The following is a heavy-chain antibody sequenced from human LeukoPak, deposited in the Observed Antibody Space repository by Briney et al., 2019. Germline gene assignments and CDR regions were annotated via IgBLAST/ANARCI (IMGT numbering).Heavy chain of an antibody. D-gene: IGHD1-1*01. Sequence: GGSLRLSCAASGFTFSSYAMNWVRQAPGKGLEWVSTISGSGGSTYYADSVKGRFTISRDNSKNTLWMQMNSLRAEDTAVYYCAKDPELSGTDSWFDPWGQGTLVTVSS. CDR2: ISGSGGST. J-gene: IGHJ5*02. CDR3: AKDPELSGTDSWFDP. V-gene: IGHV3-23*01. CDR1: GFTFSSYA.